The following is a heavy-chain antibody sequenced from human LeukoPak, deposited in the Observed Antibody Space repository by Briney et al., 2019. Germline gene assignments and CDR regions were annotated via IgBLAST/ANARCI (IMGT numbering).Heavy chain of an antibody. CDR3: ARTPQSAYYDILTGYYHWFDP. D-gene: IGHD3-9*01. CDR1: GGSISSYY. CDR2: IYYSGST. Sequence: SETLSLTCTVSGGSISSYYWSWIRQPPGKGLEWIGYIYYSGSTNYNPSLKSQVTISVDTSKNQFSLKLSSVTAADTAVYYCARTPQSAYYDILTGYYHWFDPWGQGTLVTVSS. V-gene: IGHV4-59*08. J-gene: IGHJ5*02.